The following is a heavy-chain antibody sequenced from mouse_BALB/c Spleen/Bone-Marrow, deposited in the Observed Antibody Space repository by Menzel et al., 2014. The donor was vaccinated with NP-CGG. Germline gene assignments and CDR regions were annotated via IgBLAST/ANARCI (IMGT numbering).Heavy chain of an antibody. Sequence: EVKLVESGGDLVKPGGSLKLSCAASGFTFSNYGMSWVRQTPDKRLEWVATISSGGSYTYYPDSVKGRFTFSRDNAKNTLYLQMSSLKSEDTAMYYCARPMINTYFDRWGQGTTLTVSP. V-gene: IGHV5-6*01. J-gene: IGHJ2*01. CDR1: GFTFSNYG. CDR3: ARPMINTYFDR. CDR2: ISSGGSYT. D-gene: IGHD2-4*01.